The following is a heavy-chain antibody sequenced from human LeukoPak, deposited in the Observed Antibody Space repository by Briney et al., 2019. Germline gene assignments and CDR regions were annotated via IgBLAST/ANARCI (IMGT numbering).Heavy chain of an antibody. CDR3: ASTAVTMVRGGTEDY. CDR1: GGSFSGYY. J-gene: IGHJ4*02. Sequence: PSETLSLTCAVYGGSFSGYYWSWIRQPPGKRLEWIGEINHSGSTNYNPSLKSRVTISVDTSKNQFSLKLSSVTAADTAVYYCASTAVTMVRGGTEDYWGQGTLVTVSS. CDR2: INHSGST. D-gene: IGHD3-10*01. V-gene: IGHV4-34*01.